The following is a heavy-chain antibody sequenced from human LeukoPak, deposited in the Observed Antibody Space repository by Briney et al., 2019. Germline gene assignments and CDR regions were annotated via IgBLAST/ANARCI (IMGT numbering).Heavy chain of an antibody. Sequence: SETLSLTCTVSGGSISSSSYYWGWIRQPPGKGLEWIGSIYYSGSTYYNPSLKSRVTISVDTSKNQFSLKLSSVTAADTAVYYCAREGPGAGTSGYAFDIWGQGTMVTVSS. CDR1: GGSISSSSYY. CDR2: IYYSGST. CDR3: AREGPGAGTSGYAFDI. D-gene: IGHD6-19*01. V-gene: IGHV4-39*07. J-gene: IGHJ3*02.